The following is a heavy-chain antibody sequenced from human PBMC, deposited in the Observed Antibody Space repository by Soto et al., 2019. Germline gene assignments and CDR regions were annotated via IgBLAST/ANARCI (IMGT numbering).Heavy chain of an antibody. CDR2: ISGSGGST. D-gene: IGHD1-26*01. CDR3: AKDDGWELKGFDY. Sequence: EVQLLEAGGGLVQPGGSLRLSCAASGFTFSSYAMSWVRQAPGKGLEWVSAISGSGGSTYYADYVKGRFPISRDNSKNTLYLQMNSLRAEDTAVYYCAKDDGWELKGFDYWGQGTLVTVSS. J-gene: IGHJ4*02. V-gene: IGHV3-23*01. CDR1: GFTFSSYA.